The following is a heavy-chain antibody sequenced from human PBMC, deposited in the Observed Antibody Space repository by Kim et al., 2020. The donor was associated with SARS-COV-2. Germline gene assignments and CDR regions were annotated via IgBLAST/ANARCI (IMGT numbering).Heavy chain of an antibody. V-gene: IGHV4-34*01. Sequence: SETLSLTCAVYGGSFSGYYWSWIRQPPGKGLEWLGEINHSGSTNYNPSLKSRVTISIDTSKNQFSLKLTSVTAADTAVYYCARYRKGTPHSWYFDLGGRGTLVPVFS. J-gene: IGHJ2*01. CDR2: INHSGST. D-gene: IGHD2-15*01. CDR1: GGSFSGYY. CDR3: ARYRKGTPHSWYFDL.